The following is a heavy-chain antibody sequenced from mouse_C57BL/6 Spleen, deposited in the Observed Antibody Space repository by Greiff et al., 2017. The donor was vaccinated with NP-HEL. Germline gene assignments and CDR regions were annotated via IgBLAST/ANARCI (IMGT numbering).Heavy chain of an antibody. D-gene: IGHD1-1*01. V-gene: IGHV7-3*01. CDR2: IRNKANGYTT. J-gene: IGHJ1*03. CDR3: ARYPLYGSSWDWYFDV. Sequence: DVQLVESGGGLVQPGGSLSLSCAASGFTFTDYYMSWVRQPPGKALEWLGFIRNKANGYTTEYSASVKGRFIISRDTSQSILYLQMNALKAEDSATYYCARYPLYGSSWDWYFDVWGTGTTVTGSS. CDR1: GFTFTDYY.